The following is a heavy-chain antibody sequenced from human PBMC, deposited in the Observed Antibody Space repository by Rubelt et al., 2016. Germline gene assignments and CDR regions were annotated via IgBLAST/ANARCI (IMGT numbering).Heavy chain of an antibody. D-gene: IGHD1-26*01. Sequence: QVQLQQWGAGLLKPSETLSLTCAVYGGSFSGYYWSWIRPPPGKGLEWIGSIYYSGSTYYNPPLKSRVNISVQTSKNQFSLKLSSVTAADTAVDYCARHRMWELGWFDPWGQGTLVTVSS. CDR2: IYYSGST. CDR3: ARHRMWELGWFDP. J-gene: IGHJ5*02. CDR1: GGSFSGYY. V-gene: IGHV4-34*01.